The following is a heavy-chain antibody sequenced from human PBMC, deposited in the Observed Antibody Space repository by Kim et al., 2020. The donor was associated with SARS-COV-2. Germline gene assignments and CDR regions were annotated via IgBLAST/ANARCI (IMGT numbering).Heavy chain of an antibody. CDR3: ARRCGAAAAAGYYGMDV. V-gene: IGHV5-51*01. J-gene: IGHJ6*02. Sequence: GESLKISCKGSGYSFTSYWIGWVRQMPGKGLEWMGIIYPGDSDTRYSPSFQGQVTISADKSISTAYLQWSSLKASDTAMYYCARRCGAAAAAGYYGMDVWGQGTTVTVSS. CDR1: GYSFTSYW. D-gene: IGHD6-13*01. CDR2: IYPGDSDT.